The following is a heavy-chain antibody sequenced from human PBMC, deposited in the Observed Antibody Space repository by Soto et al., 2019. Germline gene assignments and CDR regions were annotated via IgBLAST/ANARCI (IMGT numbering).Heavy chain of an antibody. CDR2: INAGNGNT. V-gene: IGHV1-3*05. CDR1: GYTFTSYA. CDR3: ARAGESGYVSYYYGMDV. J-gene: IGHJ6*02. D-gene: IGHD5-12*01. Sequence: QVQLVQSGAEEKKPGASVKVSCKASGYTFTSYAMHWVRQAPGQRLEWMGWINAGNGNTKYSQKFQGRVTITRDTSASTAYMELSSLRSEDTAVYYCARAGESGYVSYYYGMDVWGQGTTVTVSS.